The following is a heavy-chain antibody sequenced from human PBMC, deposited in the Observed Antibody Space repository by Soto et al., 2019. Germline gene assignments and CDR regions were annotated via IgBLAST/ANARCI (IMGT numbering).Heavy chain of an antibody. CDR2: ISAYNGNT. V-gene: IGHV1-18*04. J-gene: IGHJ6*02. D-gene: IGHD1-26*01. Sequence: GASVKVSCKASGYTFTSYGISWVRQAPGQGLEWMGWISAYNGNTNYAQKLQGRVTMTTDTSTSTAYMELRSLRPDDTAVYYCARGAGGALYYYYGMDVWGQGTTVTVSS. CDR1: GYTFTSYG. CDR3: ARGAGGALYYYYGMDV.